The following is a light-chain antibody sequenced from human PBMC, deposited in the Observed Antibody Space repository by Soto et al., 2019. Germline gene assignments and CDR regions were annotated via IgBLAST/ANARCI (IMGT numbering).Light chain of an antibody. V-gene: IGLV2-14*03. Sequence: QSALTQPASVSGSPGQSITISCTGTSSYVGGYNFVSWYQHHPGKAPKLIIYDVNNRPSGVSNRFSGSRSGNTASLTISGLQAEDEADYYCTSYTTSSTYVFGTGTKSPS. J-gene: IGLJ1*01. CDR1: SSYVGGYNF. CDR2: DVN. CDR3: TSYTTSSTYV.